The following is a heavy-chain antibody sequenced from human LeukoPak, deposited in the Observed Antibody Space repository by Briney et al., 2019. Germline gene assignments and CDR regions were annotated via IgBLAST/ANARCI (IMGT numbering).Heavy chain of an antibody. V-gene: IGHV4-34*01. CDR3: VRLKEYSTSSRVGGMDV. Sequence: SETLSLTCAVYGGSFSGYLWTWIRQAPGKGLEWIGEINDSGRSNSNPSLKCRVSVSVDTSKHQFSLRLRFVTAADTAVYYCVRLKEYSTSSRVGGMDVWGKGATVTVSS. J-gene: IGHJ6*03. D-gene: IGHD6-6*01. CDR2: INDSGRS. CDR1: GGSFSGYL.